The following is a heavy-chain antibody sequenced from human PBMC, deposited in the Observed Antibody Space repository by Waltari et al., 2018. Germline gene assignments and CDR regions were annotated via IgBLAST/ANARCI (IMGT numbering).Heavy chain of an antibody. CDR3: ARGSIAAAGDNWFDP. CDR2: IYPGDSDT. V-gene: IGHV5-51*01. D-gene: IGHD6-13*01. Sequence: EVQLVQSGAEVKKPGESLKISCKGSGYSFTSYWIGWVRQMPGKGLEWMGIIYPGDSDTRYIPAFQGQFTISAYKSSSTAYLQWSSLKASDTAMYYCARGSIAAAGDNWFDPWGQGTLVTVSS. CDR1: GYSFTSYW. J-gene: IGHJ5*02.